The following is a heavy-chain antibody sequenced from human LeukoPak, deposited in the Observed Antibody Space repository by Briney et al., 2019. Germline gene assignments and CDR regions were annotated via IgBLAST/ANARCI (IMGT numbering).Heavy chain of an antibody. Sequence: GGSLRLSCAASGFTFSSYSMNWVRQAPGKGLEWVSSISSSSSYIYYADSVKGRFTISRDTSNNTLYLQMSGLRDEDTSVYYCAIDPGGSYYGCGQGILVTVSS. CDR2: ISSSSSYI. CDR1: GFTFSSYS. CDR3: AIDPGGSYYG. J-gene: IGHJ4*02. V-gene: IGHV3-21*01. D-gene: IGHD1-26*01.